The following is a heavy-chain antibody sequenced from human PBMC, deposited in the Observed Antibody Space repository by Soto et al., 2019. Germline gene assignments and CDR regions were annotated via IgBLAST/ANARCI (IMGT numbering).Heavy chain of an antibody. CDR1: GYIFTSYY. Sequence: ASVKVSCKASGYIFTSYYIRWVRQAPGQGLEWMGWINPFDGSRMFAQSFQGRVTMTRDTSASTAYMELSSLRSEDTAVYYCARDLGGWPDYWGQGTLVTVSS. V-gene: IGHV1-46*01. CDR2: INPFDGSR. D-gene: IGHD2-15*01. J-gene: IGHJ4*02. CDR3: ARDLGGWPDY.